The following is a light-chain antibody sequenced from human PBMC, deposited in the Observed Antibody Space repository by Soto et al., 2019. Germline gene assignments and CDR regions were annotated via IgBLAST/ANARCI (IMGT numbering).Light chain of an antibody. CDR2: SAS. Sequence: DFQMTQSPSSLSASVGDRVTITCRASQSIRSYLNWDQQKPGKAPNLLIYSASTRHTGVPSRFSGSGSGPDFRLTISRLQPEDFANYFCQQSYTTPYTFGQGTKLEIK. J-gene: IGKJ2*01. V-gene: IGKV1-39*01. CDR3: QQSYTTPYT. CDR1: QSIRSY.